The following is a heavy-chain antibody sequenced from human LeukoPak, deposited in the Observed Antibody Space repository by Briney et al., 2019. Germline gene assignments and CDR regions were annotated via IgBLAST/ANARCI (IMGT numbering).Heavy chain of an antibody. J-gene: IGHJ6*03. V-gene: IGHV4-30-4*08. CDR2: IYYSGST. CDR1: GGSISSGDYY. CDR3: ARAAYYYGSGSAPYYYYYMDV. Sequence: SQTLSLTCTVSGGSISSGDYYWSWIRQPPGKGLEWIGYIYYSGSTYYNPSLKSRVTISVDTSKNQFSLKLSSVTAADTAVYYCARAAYYYGSGSAPYYYYYMDVWGKGTTVTVSS. D-gene: IGHD3-10*01.